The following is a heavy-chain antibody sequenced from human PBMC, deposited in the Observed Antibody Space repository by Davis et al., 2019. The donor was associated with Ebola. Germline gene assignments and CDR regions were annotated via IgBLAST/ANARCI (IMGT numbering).Heavy chain of an antibody. CDR1: GFTFSDYY. J-gene: IGHJ4*02. CDR2: ISSSSGNSI. CDR3: ARDSTTVVSQKQFDY. Sequence: GESLKISCTASGFTFSDYYMSWMRQAPGKGLEWVSYISSSSGNSIYYADSVKGRFTISRDNAKNSLFLQMNSLRAEDTAVYYCARDSTTVVSQKQFDYWGQGTLVTVSS. V-gene: IGHV3-11*01. D-gene: IGHD4-23*01.